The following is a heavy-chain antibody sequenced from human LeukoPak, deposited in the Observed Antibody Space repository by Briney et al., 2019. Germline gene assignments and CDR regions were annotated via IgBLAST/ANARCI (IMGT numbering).Heavy chain of an antibody. J-gene: IGHJ4*02. CDR3: ARVIGTQGSISMLSFDY. CDR1: GFTFSSYA. CDR2: ISSSGSTI. V-gene: IGHV3-48*04. Sequence: GGSLRLSCAASGFTFSSYAMSWVRQAPGKGLEWVSYISSSGSTIYYADSVKGRFTISRDNAKNTLYLQMNSLRAEDTAVYYCARVIGTQGSISMLSFDYWGQGTLVTVSS. D-gene: IGHD2-8*01.